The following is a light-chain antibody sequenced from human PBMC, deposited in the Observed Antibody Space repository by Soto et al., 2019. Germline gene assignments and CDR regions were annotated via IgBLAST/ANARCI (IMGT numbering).Light chain of an antibody. CDR2: GAS. J-gene: IGKJ4*01. CDR3: QQAATFPLT. CDR1: QSVSSY. Sequence: EIVMTQSPATLSVSPGERATLSCRASQSVSSYLAWYQQKPGQAPRLLIYGASTRATGIPARFSGSGSGTEFILTISSLQSEDFATYYCQQAATFPLTFGGGTEVEIK. V-gene: IGKV3-15*01.